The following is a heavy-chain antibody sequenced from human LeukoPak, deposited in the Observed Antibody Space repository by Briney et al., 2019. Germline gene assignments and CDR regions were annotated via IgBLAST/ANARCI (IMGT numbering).Heavy chain of an antibody. Sequence: GGSLRLSCAASGLTFRNHWMSWVRQAPGRGLEWVASITPDGSGDYYLDSVKGRFTISRDNAENSLFLQMSSLGAEDTAVYYCARLMGTVTTYDYWGQGTLVTVSS. V-gene: IGHV3-7*01. CDR1: GLTFRNHW. D-gene: IGHD1-7*01. J-gene: IGHJ4*02. CDR3: ARLMGTVTTYDY. CDR2: ITPDGSGD.